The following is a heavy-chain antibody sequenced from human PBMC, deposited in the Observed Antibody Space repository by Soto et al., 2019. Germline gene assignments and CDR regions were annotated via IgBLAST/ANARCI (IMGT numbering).Heavy chain of an antibody. CDR3: ARDWVTYYYDRSGYYSLDY. CDR1: GFTFSSYS. D-gene: IGHD3-22*01. J-gene: IGHJ4*02. V-gene: IGHV3-48*01. CDR2: ISSSSSTI. Sequence: PGGSLRLSCAASGFTFSSYSMNWVRQAPGKGLEWVSYISSSSSTIYYADSVKGRFTISRDNAKNSLYLQMNSLRAEDTAVYYCARDWVTYYYDRSGYYSLDYWGQGTLVTVS.